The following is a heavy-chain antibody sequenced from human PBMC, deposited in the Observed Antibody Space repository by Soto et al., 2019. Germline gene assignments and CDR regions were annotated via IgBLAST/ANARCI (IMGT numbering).Heavy chain of an antibody. CDR1: GGSISSGGYY. D-gene: IGHD5-18*01. CDR2: IYYSGST. J-gene: IGHJ6*02. V-gene: IGHV4-31*03. Sequence: SETLSLTCTVSGGSISSGGYYWSWIRQHPGKGLEWIGYIYYSGSTYYNPSLKSRVTISVDTSKNQFSLKLSSVTAADTAVYYCARSPWIQLWFDYYGMDVWGQGTTVTVSS. CDR3: ARSPWIQLWFDYYGMDV.